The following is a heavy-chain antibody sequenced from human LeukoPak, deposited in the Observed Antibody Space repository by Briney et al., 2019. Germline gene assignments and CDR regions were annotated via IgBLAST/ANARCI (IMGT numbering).Heavy chain of an antibody. CDR2: VSYGAST. CDR1: DDSISSSNYY. D-gene: IGHD2-2*01. CDR3: ARQVVPAANAYYYYYMDV. V-gene: IGHV4-39*07. Sequence: PSETLSLTCTVSDDSISSSNYYWGWIRQPPGQGLEWIGSVSYGASTHYNPSLKSRVTISVDTSKNQFSLKLSSVTAADTAVYYCARQVVPAANAYYYYYMDVWGKGTTVTVSS. J-gene: IGHJ6*03.